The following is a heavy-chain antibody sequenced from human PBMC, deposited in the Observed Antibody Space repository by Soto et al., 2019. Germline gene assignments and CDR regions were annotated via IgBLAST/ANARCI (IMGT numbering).Heavy chain of an antibody. J-gene: IGHJ6*02. CDR3: ARDGSDCTNGVCYGYYYYGMDV. CDR1: GYTFTSYA. D-gene: IGHD2-8*01. Sequence: GASVKVSCKASGYTFTSYAMHWVRQAPGQRLEWMGWINAGNGNTKYSQKFQGRVTITRDTSASTAYMELSSLRSEDTAVYYCARDGSDCTNGVCYGYYYYGMDVWDQGTTVTVSS. CDR2: INAGNGNT. V-gene: IGHV1-3*01.